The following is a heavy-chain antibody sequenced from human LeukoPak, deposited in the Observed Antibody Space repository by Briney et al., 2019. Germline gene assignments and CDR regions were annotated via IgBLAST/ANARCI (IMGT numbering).Heavy chain of an antibody. CDR1: GFTFSSYG. Sequence: GGSLRLSCAASGFTFSSYGMHWVRQAPGKGLEWVAVIWYDGSNKYYADSVKGRFTISRDNSKNTLYLQMNGLRAEDTAVYYCAKTRPLDSSSWSHGDYWGQGTLVTVSS. J-gene: IGHJ4*02. CDR3: AKTRPLDSSSWSHGDY. V-gene: IGHV3-33*06. D-gene: IGHD6-13*01. CDR2: IWYDGSNK.